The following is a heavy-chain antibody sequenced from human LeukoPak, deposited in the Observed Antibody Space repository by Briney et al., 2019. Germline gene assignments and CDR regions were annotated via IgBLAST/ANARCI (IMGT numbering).Heavy chain of an antibody. J-gene: IGHJ5*02. CDR2: IYASGST. Sequence: SETLSLTCTVSGDPIRSDSYYWNWLRQPAGKGLEWIGRIYASGSTNYNPSLKSRVTISLDTSRNRFSLSLSSVTATDTAVYFCARDRSSGWLNWFDPWGQGTLVTVSS. V-gene: IGHV4-61*02. D-gene: IGHD6-19*01. CDR3: ARDRSSGWLNWFDP. CDR1: GDPIRSDSYY.